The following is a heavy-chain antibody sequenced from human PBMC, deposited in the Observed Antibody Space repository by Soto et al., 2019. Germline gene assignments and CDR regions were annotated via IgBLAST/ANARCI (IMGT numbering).Heavy chain of an antibody. Sequence: QDQLVQSGAEVKKPGSSMKVSCKASGGTFSSHTFSWVRQAPGQGLEWMGRIIPALDTATYAQKFQGRVTITADESATTVYMELNSLRSEDTAVYYCARPDFGDYWYFDLWGRGTLVTVS. V-gene: IGHV1-69*08. D-gene: IGHD4-17*01. J-gene: IGHJ2*01. CDR2: IIPALDTA. CDR1: GGTFSSHT. CDR3: ARPDFGDYWYFDL.